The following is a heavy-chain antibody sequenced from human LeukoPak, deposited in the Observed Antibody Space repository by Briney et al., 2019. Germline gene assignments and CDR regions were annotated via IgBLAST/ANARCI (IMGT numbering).Heavy chain of an antibody. CDR2: INPNNGVT. CDR1: GYTFTGHY. V-gene: IGHV1-2*02. J-gene: IGHJ1*01. D-gene: IGHD2-21*02. CDR3: ATAYCGGDCYSGFQH. Sequence: GASVKVSCKASGYTFTGHYVHWVRQAPGRGLEWMGWINPNNGVTNYAHKFQGRVTMTRDTSISTAHMDLRGLRSDDTAVYYCATAYCGGDCYSGFQHWGQGTPVTISS.